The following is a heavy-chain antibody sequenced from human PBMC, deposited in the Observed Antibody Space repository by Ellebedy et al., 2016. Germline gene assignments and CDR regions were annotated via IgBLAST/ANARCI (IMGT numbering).Heavy chain of an antibody. CDR2: IIPIFGTA. Sequence: SVKVSXXASGGTFSSYAISWVRQAPGQGLEWMGGIIPIFGTANYAQKFQGRVTITADESTSTAYMELSSLRSEDTAVYYCARGGGSTSWPGRYWGQGTLVTVSS. CDR3: ARGGGSTSWPGRY. J-gene: IGHJ4*02. CDR1: GGTFSSYA. V-gene: IGHV1-69*13. D-gene: IGHD2-2*01.